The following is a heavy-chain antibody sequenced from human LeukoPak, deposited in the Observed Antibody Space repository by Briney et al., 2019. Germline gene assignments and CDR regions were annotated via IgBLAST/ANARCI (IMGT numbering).Heavy chain of an antibody. CDR3: ACYYDFWSGYSSFDY. J-gene: IGHJ4*02. Sequence: GGSLRLSCAASGFTFSSYAMSWVRQAPGKGLEWVSAISGSGGSTYYADSVKGRFTISRDNSKNTLYLRMNSLRAEDTAVYYCACYYDFWSGYSSFDYWGQGTLVTVSS. V-gene: IGHV3-23*01. CDR1: GFTFSSYA. CDR2: ISGSGGST. D-gene: IGHD3-3*01.